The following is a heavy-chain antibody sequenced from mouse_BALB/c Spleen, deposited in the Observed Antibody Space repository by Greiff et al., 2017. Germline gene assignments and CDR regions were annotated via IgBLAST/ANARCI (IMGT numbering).Heavy chain of an antibody. CDR3: ARYGYDSDY. CDR2: ISDGGSYT. D-gene: IGHD2-2*01. CDR1: GFTFSDYY. V-gene: IGHV5-4*02. J-gene: IGHJ2*01. Sequence: VQLKESGGGLVKPGGSLKLSCAASGFTFSDYYMYWVRQTPEKRLEWVATISDGGSYTYYPDSVKGRFTISRDNAKNNLYLQMSSLKSEDTAMYYCARYGYDSDYWGQGTTLTVSS.